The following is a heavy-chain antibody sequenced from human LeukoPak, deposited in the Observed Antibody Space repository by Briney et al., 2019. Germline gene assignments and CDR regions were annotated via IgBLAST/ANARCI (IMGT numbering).Heavy chain of an antibody. CDR2: IYYSGST. D-gene: IGHD6-13*01. CDR3: ARTGYSGSWWYFDS. Sequence: PSQTLSLTCTVSGGSISSGGYYWSWIRQHPGKGLEWIGYIYYSGSTYYNPSLKSRVTISVDTSKNQFPLKLSSVTAADTAVYYCARTGYSGSWWYFDSWGQGTLVTVSS. V-gene: IGHV4-31*03. J-gene: IGHJ4*02. CDR1: GGSISSGGYY.